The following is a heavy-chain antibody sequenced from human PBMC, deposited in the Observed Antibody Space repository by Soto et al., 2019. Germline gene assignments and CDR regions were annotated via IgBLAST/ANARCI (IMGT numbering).Heavy chain of an antibody. CDR2: IYHSGST. CDR1: GGSISSSNW. Sequence: SETLSLTCAVSGGSISSSNWWSWVRQPPGKGLEWIGEIYHSGSTNYNPSLKSRVTISVDKSKNQFSLKLSSVTAADTAVYYCARVWGRMSSSHFDYWGQGTLVTVSS. V-gene: IGHV4-4*02. J-gene: IGHJ4*02. D-gene: IGHD6-6*01. CDR3: ARVWGRMSSSHFDY.